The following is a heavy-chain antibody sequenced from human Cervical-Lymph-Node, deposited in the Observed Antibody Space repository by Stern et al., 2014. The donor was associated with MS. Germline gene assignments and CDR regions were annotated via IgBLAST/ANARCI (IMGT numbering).Heavy chain of an antibody. CDR3: ARDAFFDH. CDR2: ISGSSSTI. Sequence: VQLVESGGGLVQPGGSLRLSFEASGFTFSGHSMSWVRQAPGKGLEWVSYISGSSSTIYDADSVKGRFTVSRDNDKNSLYLQMNTLRVEDTAVYYCARDAFFDHWGQGTLVTVSS. CDR1: GFTFSGHS. J-gene: IGHJ4*02. V-gene: IGHV3-48*01.